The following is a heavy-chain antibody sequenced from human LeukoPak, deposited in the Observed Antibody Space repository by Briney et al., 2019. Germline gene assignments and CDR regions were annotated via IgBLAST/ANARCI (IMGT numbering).Heavy chain of an antibody. CDR3: AKHVPRRVVTTNWFDP. Sequence: PGGSLRLSCAASGFTFSAYAISWVRQAPGKGLEWVSAISGSGGITYYADSVKGRFTISRGNSKNTLYLQMNSLRAEDTAVYYCAKHVPRRVVTTNWFDPWGQGTLVTVSS. J-gene: IGHJ5*02. CDR1: GFTFSAYA. CDR2: ISGSGGIT. V-gene: IGHV3-23*01. D-gene: IGHD3-22*01.